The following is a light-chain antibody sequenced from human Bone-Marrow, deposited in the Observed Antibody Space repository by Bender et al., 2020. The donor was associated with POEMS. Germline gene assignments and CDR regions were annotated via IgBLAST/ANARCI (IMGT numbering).Light chain of an antibody. J-gene: IGLJ1*01. CDR2: KVN. CDR3: SSYTTSDTFV. Sequence: QSALAQPPSASGSPGQSVTISCTGTNSDVGYYNYVSWYQQHPGKAPKLMIYKVNKRPSGVPDRFSGFKSGNTASLTISELQADDEADYYCSSYTTSDTFVFGTGTEVTVL. CDR1: NSDVGYYNY. V-gene: IGLV2-8*01.